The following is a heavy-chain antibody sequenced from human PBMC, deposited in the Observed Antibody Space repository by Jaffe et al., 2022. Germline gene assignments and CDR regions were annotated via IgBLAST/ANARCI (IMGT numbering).Heavy chain of an antibody. CDR3: ARDNVPTYYYGSGSYYNSAYFDY. CDR1: GGTFSSYA. J-gene: IGHJ4*02. V-gene: IGHV1-69*01. D-gene: IGHD3-10*01. Sequence: QVQLVQSGAEVKKPGSSVKVSCKASGGTFSSYAISWVRQAPGQGLEWMGGIIPIFGTANYAQKFQGRVTITADESTSTAYMELSSLRSEDTAVYYCARDNVPTYYYGSGSYYNSAYFDYWGQGTLVTVSS. CDR2: IIPIFGTA.